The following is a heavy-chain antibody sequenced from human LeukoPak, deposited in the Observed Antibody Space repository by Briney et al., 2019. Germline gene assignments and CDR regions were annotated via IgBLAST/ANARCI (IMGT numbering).Heavy chain of an antibody. CDR2: IYYSGST. CDR3: ARGVMTTVTPWYYFDY. V-gene: IGHV4-59*01. D-gene: IGHD4-17*01. Sequence: SETLSLTCSDSGGSISSYYWSWIRQPPGKGLEWIGYIYYSGSTNYNPSLKSRVTISVDTSKNQFSLKLSSVTAADTAVYYCARGVMTTVTPWYYFDYWGQGTLVTVSS. CDR1: GGSISSYY. J-gene: IGHJ4*02.